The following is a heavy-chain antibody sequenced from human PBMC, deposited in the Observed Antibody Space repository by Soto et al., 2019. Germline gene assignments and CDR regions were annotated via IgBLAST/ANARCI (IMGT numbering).Heavy chain of an antibody. D-gene: IGHD3-22*01. CDR1: GFTFSSYG. J-gene: IGHJ4*02. Sequence: GGSLRLSCAASGFTFSSYGMHWVRQAPGKGLEWVAVIWYDGSNKYYADSVKGRFTISRDNSKNTLYLQMHSLRAEDTAVYYCARGAYYDSSGYYPHPPDYWGQGTLVTVSS. V-gene: IGHV3-33*01. CDR3: ARGAYYDSSGYYPHPPDY. CDR2: IWYDGSNK.